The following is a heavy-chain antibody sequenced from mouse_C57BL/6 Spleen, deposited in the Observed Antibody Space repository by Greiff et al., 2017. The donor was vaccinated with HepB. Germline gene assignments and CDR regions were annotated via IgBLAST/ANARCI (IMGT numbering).Heavy chain of an antibody. CDR3: ARGYDGYPYYFDY. Sequence: EVKLMESGGGLVQPGGSLSLSCAASGFTFTDYYMSWVRQPPGKALEWLGFIRNKANGYTTEYSASVKGRFTISRDNSQSILYLQMNALRAEDSATYYCARGYDGYPYYFDYWGQGTTLTVSS. J-gene: IGHJ2*01. V-gene: IGHV7-3*01. D-gene: IGHD2-3*01. CDR2: IRNKANGYTT. CDR1: GFTFTDYY.